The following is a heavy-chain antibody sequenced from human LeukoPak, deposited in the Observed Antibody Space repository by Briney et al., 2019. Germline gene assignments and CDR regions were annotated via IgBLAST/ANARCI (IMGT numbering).Heavy chain of an antibody. J-gene: IGHJ4*02. Sequence: TGGSLRLSCAASGFTFSSYSMNWVRQAPGKGLEWVSFISTSSSYIYYADSVKGRFTISRDNAKNSLYLQMNSLRAEDTAVFYCARDGTYTDYDPDFDIWGQGTLVTVSS. CDR2: ISTSSSYI. CDR3: ARDGTYTDYDPDFDI. CDR1: GFTFSSYS. D-gene: IGHD5-12*01. V-gene: IGHV3-21*01.